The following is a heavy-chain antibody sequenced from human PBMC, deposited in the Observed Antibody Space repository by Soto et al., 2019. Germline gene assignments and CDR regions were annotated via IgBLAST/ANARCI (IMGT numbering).Heavy chain of an antibody. J-gene: IGHJ4*01. D-gene: IGHD6-19*01. V-gene: IGHV1-3*01. CDR2: INAGNGNT. CDR1: GFTFIKYA. Sequence: QVQLVQSGAEVKKPGASVNVSCKASGFTFIKYAMHWVRQAPGQRPEWMGWINAGNGNTRYSQRWQGRVTITRDTSASTVYMDLSSLRSEDTAGYYCERDYADIAVAGIPLLAHWGQGTLVTVSS. CDR3: ERDYADIAVAGIPLLAH.